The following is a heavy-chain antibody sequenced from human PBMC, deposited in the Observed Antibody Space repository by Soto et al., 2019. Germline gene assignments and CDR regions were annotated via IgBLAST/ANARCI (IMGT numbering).Heavy chain of an antibody. CDR3: ARHNYGSGSTYFDY. CDR1: GGSISSYY. D-gene: IGHD3-10*01. J-gene: IGHJ4*02. CDR2: IYYSGST. V-gene: IGHV4-59*08. Sequence: SETLSLTCTVSGGSISSYYWSWIRQPPGKGLEWIGYIYYSGSTTYNPSLRSRVTISVDMSKNQFSLKLSSVTAADTAVYYCARHNYGSGSTYFDYWGQGTLVTVSS.